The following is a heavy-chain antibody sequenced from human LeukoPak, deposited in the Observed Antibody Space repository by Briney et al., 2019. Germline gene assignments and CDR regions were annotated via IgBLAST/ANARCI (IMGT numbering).Heavy chain of an antibody. CDR1: GGTFSSYT. Sequence: ASVKVSCKASGGTFSSYTISWVRQAPGQGLEWMGRIIPILGIANYAQKFQGGVTITADKSTSTAYMELSSLRSEDTAVYYCARDRGWNDDNWFDPWGQGTLVTVSS. CDR2: IIPILGIA. V-gene: IGHV1-69*04. J-gene: IGHJ5*02. CDR3: ARDRGWNDDNWFDP. D-gene: IGHD1-1*01.